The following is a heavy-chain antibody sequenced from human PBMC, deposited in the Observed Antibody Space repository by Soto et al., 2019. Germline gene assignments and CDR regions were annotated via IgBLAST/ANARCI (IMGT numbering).Heavy chain of an antibody. V-gene: IGHV1-3*01. D-gene: IGHD2-2*01. CDR2: INAGTGNT. Sequence: GASVKVSCKTSGYTFTSSTVNWVRQAPGQRLEWMGWINAGTGNTRYSQRFQDRVSITRDTSARIAYMELSSLRSEDTAVYYCATSPHHQLLSNWGRGTLVTVSS. CDR3: ATSPHHQLLSN. J-gene: IGHJ1*01. CDR1: GYTFTSST.